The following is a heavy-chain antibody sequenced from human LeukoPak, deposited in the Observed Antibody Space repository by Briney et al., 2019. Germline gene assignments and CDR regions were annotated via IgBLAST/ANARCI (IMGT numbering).Heavy chain of an antibody. J-gene: IGHJ3*02. Sequence: PSETLSLTCGVSGGSISTKNWWSWVRQAPGRGLEWIGEIHLSGTTNYNPSLTSRVTISIDKSKIQISLKVDSVTAADTAVYYCARWGAFEESTDAFDIWGQGTMVTVSS. CDR1: GGSISTKNW. V-gene: IGHV4-4*02. D-gene: IGHD1-1*01. CDR2: IHLSGTT. CDR3: ARWGAFEESTDAFDI.